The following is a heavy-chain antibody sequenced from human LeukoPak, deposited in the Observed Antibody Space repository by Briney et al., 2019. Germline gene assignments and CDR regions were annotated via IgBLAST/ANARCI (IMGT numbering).Heavy chain of an antibody. CDR2: ISSNGGST. D-gene: IGHD6-19*01. J-gene: IGHJ4*02. CDR1: GXTFSSYA. V-gene: IGHV3-64*01. Sequence: GGSLRLSCAASGXTFSSYAMHWVRQAPGKGQEYVSAISSNGGSTYYANSVKGRFTISRDNSKNTLYLQMGSLRAEDMAVYYCARSKIAVTDPGGFDYWGQGNLVTVSS. CDR3: ARSKIAVTDPGGFDY.